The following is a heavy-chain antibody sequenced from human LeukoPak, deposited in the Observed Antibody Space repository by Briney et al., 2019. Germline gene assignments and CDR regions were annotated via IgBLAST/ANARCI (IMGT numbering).Heavy chain of an antibody. CDR2: IYHSGST. J-gene: IGHJ4*02. D-gene: IGHD3-10*01. Sequence: PSETLSLTCTVSGGSISSHYWSRIRQPPGKGLEWIGYIYHSGSTNYNPSLKSRVTISVDTPKNQFSLKLSSVTAADTAVYYCARGGVRPDYWGQGTLVTVSS. CDR3: ARGGVRPDY. V-gene: IGHV4-59*11. CDR1: GGSISSHY.